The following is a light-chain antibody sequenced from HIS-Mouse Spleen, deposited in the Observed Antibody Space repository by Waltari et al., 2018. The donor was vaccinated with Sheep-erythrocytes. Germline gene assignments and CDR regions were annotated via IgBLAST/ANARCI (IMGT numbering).Light chain of an antibody. V-gene: IGLV1-44*01. CDR3: AAWDDSLNGPV. CDR1: SSNIGSNT. Sequence: QSVLTQPPSASGTPGQRVTISCSGSSSNIGSNTVNWYQQLPGTAPKLLIYTNNQRTSGGPDRLSGSKSGTSASLAISGLQSEDEADYDCAAWDDSLNGPVFGGGTELTVL. J-gene: IGLJ3*02. CDR2: TNN.